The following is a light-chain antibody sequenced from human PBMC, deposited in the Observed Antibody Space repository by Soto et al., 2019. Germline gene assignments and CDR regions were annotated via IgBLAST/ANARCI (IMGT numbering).Light chain of an antibody. Sequence: EIVLTQSPGTLSLSPGERATLSCRASETVAGSYLAWYQQKPGQAPRLLIHGASTRATGIADRFSGSGSGKDFTLTISRLEPEDFAVYYCQLYGTSPTTFGQGTKVDIK. CDR1: ETVAGSY. V-gene: IGKV3-20*01. CDR2: GAS. J-gene: IGKJ1*01. CDR3: QLYGTSPTT.